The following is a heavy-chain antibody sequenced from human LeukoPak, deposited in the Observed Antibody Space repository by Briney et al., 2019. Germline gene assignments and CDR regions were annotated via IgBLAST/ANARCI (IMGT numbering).Heavy chain of an antibody. CDR1: GFTFSTYW. D-gene: IGHD2-8*01. Sequence: SGGSLRLSCAASGFTFSTYWMTWVRQTPGKGLEWVANINQDGSEKYYVDSVEGRFTISRDNAKNSLYLQMNSLRAEDTAVYHCARVGVGASLDAFDIWGQGTMVTVFS. CDR2: INQDGSEK. V-gene: IGHV3-7*01. CDR3: ARVGVGASLDAFDI. J-gene: IGHJ3*02.